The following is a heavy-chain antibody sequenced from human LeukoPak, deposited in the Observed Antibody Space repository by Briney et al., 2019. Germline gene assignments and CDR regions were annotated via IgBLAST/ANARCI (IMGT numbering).Heavy chain of an antibody. V-gene: IGHV3-23*01. J-gene: IGHJ5*02. D-gene: IGHD2-15*01. CDR1: GFTFSSYA. CDR3: ARDSLPDIVVVPNWFDP. Sequence: GGSLRLSCAASGFTFSSYAMSWVRQAPGKGLEWVSAISDSGGNTYYADSVKGRFTISRDNSKNTLYLQMNSLRAEDTAMYYCARDSLPDIVVVPNWFDPWGQGTLVTVSS. CDR2: ISDSGGNT.